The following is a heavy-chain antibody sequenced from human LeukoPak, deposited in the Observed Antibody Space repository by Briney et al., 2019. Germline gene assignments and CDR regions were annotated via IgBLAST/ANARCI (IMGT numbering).Heavy chain of an antibody. J-gene: IGHJ5*02. CDR1: GGSIGNSNYY. V-gene: IGHV4-39*01. D-gene: IGHD7-27*01. CDR3: ASLLNGGVAHWFDP. Sequence: SETLSLTCTVSGGSIGNSNYYWGWIRQPPGKGLEWIGNIYYSGSTYYNASLKSRVTISVDTSKNQFSLRLSSVTASDTAVYFCASLLNGGVAHWFDPWGQGTLVTVSS. CDR2: IYYSGST.